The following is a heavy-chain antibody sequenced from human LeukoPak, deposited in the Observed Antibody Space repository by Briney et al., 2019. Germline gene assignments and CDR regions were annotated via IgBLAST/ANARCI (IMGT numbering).Heavy chain of an antibody. D-gene: IGHD3-22*01. CDR2: ISAYNGNT. J-gene: IGHJ4*02. Sequence: ASVKVSCKASGCTVTSYGISWVRQAPGQGLEWMGWISAYNGNTNYAQKLQGRVTMTTDTSTSTAYMELRSLRSDDTAVYYCARDDNYYDSSGYWNYWGQGTLVTVSS. CDR1: GCTVTSYG. CDR3: ARDDNYYDSSGYWNY. V-gene: IGHV1-18*01.